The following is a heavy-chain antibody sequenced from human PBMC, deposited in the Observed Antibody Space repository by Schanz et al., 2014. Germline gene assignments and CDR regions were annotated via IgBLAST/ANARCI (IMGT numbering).Heavy chain of an antibody. CDR1: GYTFTRSG. V-gene: IGHV1-18*01. CDR2: IGGSDGNT. D-gene: IGHD2-21*01. CDR3: AKGQLLSYYFDY. J-gene: IGHJ4*02. Sequence: QVQLVQSGGEVKTPGASVKVSCKASGYTFTRSGISWVRQAPGQGLEWMGWIGGSDGNTNFAQKFQGRVTMTTDTSTSTVYMELRSLTSDDSAVYYCAKGQLLSYYFDYWGQGTLVTVSS.